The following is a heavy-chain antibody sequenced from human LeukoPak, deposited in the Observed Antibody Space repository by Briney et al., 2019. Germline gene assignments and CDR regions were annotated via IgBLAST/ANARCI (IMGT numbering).Heavy chain of an antibody. J-gene: IGHJ4*02. Sequence: GSLRLSCAASGFTFSTYNMNWVRQPPGKGLEWIGSVFYSGTAYYNPSLKSRVTISVDTSKNQFSLNLSSVTAADTAVYYCARQVGSGRWNFDYWGQGTLVTVSS. CDR2: VFYSGTA. D-gene: IGHD6-19*01. CDR3: ARQVGSGRWNFDY. CDR1: GFTFSTYN. V-gene: IGHV4-39*01.